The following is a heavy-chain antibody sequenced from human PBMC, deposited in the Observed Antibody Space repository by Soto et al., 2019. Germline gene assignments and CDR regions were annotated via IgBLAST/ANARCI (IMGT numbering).Heavy chain of an antibody. Sequence: SETRSLTCAVYGGSFSGYYWSWIRQPPGKGLEWIGEINHSGSTNYNPSLKSRVTISVDTSKNQFSLKLSSVTAADTTVYYCARVNGSSWYWYFDLWGRGTLVTVSS. J-gene: IGHJ2*01. CDR1: GGSFSGYY. CDR3: ARVNGSSWYWYFDL. CDR2: INHSGST. D-gene: IGHD6-13*01. V-gene: IGHV4-34*01.